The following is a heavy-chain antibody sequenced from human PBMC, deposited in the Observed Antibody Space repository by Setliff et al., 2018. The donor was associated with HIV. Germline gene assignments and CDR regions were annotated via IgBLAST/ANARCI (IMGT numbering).Heavy chain of an antibody. D-gene: IGHD3-3*01. CDR3: ASSYPNYNYGNYDFWSGYYHDDAFDI. J-gene: IGHJ3*02. CDR1: GFTFSRYG. CDR2: ISYDGSKK. V-gene: IGHV3-30*04. Sequence: QTGGSLRLSCAASGFTFSRYGMHWVRQAPGKGLEWVAFISYDGSKKYYADSVKGRFTISRDNSKNTLYLQMDSLRTEDTAVYYCASSYPNYNYGNYDFWSGYYHDDAFDIWGQGTMVTVSS.